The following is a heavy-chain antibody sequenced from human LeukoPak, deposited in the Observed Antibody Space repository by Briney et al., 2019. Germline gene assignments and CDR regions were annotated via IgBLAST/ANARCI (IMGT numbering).Heavy chain of an antibody. CDR1: GFPFSSYG. Sequence: PGGSLTLSCTASGFPFSSYGMNWVRRAPGKGLEWVSLIGGSDGRTRYADSVKGRFTISRDNSKNTLYLEMNSLRAEDTAVYYCAKDSSSYDWGYMDVWGKGTTVTISS. CDR2: IGGSDGRT. CDR3: AKDSSSYDWGYMDV. J-gene: IGHJ6*03. D-gene: IGHD3-22*01. V-gene: IGHV3-23*01.